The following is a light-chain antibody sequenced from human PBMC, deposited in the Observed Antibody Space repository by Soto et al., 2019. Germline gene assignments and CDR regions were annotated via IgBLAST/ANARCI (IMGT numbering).Light chain of an antibody. CDR1: QSISTY. CDR2: AAS. J-gene: IGKJ1*01. V-gene: IGKV1-8*01. Sequence: AIRMTQSPSSFSASTGDRVTITCRASQSISTYLAWYQQKPGKAPKLLIYAASTLQTGVPSRFSGSGSETDFTLTIDCLQSEDFATDYCQQYYSYPPWSFGLGTKVEVK. CDR3: QQYYSYPPWS.